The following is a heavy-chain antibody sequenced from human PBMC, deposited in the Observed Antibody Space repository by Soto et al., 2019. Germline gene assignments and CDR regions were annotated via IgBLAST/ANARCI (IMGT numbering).Heavy chain of an antibody. D-gene: IGHD3-22*01. CDR2: IYYSGST. Sequence: PSETLSLTCTVSGGSISSYYWNWIRQPPGKGLEWIGSIYYSGSTNYNPSLKSRVTISVDTSKNQFSLKLSSVTAADTAVYYCARHYYDSPFDPWGQGTLVTVS. CDR1: GGSISSYY. CDR3: ARHYYDSPFDP. V-gene: IGHV4-59*08. J-gene: IGHJ5*02.